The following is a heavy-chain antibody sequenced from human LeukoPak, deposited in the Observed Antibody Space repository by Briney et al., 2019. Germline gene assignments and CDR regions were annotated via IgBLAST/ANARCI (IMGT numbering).Heavy chain of an antibody. Sequence: GGSLRLSCAASGFTFSSYAMHWVRQAPGKGLEWVSYISSSGSTIYYADSVKGRFTISRGNAKNSLYLQMNSLRAEDTAVYYCARATAHLSTYYYDSSGYADYWGQGTLVTVSS. CDR2: ISSSGSTI. J-gene: IGHJ4*02. CDR1: GFTFSSYA. V-gene: IGHV3-48*04. D-gene: IGHD3-22*01. CDR3: ARATAHLSTYYYDSSGYADY.